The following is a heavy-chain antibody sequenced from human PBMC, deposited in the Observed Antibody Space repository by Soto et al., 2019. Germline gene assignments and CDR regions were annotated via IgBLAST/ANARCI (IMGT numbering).Heavy chain of an antibody. CDR1: GGTFSSYT. Sequence: QVQLVQSGAEVKKPGSSVKVSCKASGGTFSSYTISWVRQAPGQGLEWMGRIIPILGIANYAQKFQGRVTITAAKTTSTAYMELSSLRDEDTDVYYCAREDSSGPLGYWGQGTLVTVSS. J-gene: IGHJ4*02. D-gene: IGHD6-19*01. CDR3: AREDSSGPLGY. V-gene: IGHV1-69*08. CDR2: IIPILGIA.